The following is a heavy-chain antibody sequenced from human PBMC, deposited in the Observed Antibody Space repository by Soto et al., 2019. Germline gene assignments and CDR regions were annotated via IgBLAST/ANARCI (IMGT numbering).Heavy chain of an antibody. J-gene: IGHJ4*02. CDR1: GGSISSYY. CDR2: IYYSGST. CDR3: ARVGDCSGGSCYSFDY. D-gene: IGHD2-15*01. Sequence: SETLSLTCTVSGGSISSYYWSWIRQPPGKGLEWIGYIYYSGSTNYNPSLQSRVTISVDTSKNQFSLKLSSVTAADTAVYYCARVGDCSGGSCYSFDYWGQGTLVTVSS. V-gene: IGHV4-59*01.